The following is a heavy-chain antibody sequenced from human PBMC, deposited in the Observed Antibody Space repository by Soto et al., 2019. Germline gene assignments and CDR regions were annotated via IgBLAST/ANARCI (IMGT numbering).Heavy chain of an antibody. J-gene: IGHJ4*02. D-gene: IGHD6-6*01. Sequence: ASVKVSCKASGYTFTSYYMHWVRQAPGQGLEWMGIINPSGGSTSYAQKFQGRVTMTRDTSTSTVYMELSSLRSEDTAVYYCARDATIADRFTYSDYWGQGTLVTVSS. CDR2: INPSGGST. CDR1: GYTFTSYY. CDR3: ARDATIADRFTYSDY. V-gene: IGHV1-46*01.